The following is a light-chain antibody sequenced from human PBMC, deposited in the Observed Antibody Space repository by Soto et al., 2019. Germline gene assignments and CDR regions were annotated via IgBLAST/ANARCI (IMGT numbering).Light chain of an antibody. V-gene: IGKV3-11*01. CDR2: DAS. J-gene: IGKJ4*01. Sequence: EIVLTQSPGTLSLSPGERATLSCRAGQSVSSYLAWYQQKPGQAPRLLIYDASNRATGIPARFSGSGSGTDFTLTISSLEPEDFAVYFCQQRANWLTFGGGTKVDIK. CDR3: QQRANWLT. CDR1: QSVSSY.